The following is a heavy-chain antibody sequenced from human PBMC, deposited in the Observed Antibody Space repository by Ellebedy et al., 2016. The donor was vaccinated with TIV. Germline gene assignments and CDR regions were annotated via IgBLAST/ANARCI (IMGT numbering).Heavy chain of an antibody. CDR2: IYYSGST. CDR1: GGSISSYY. J-gene: IGHJ6*02. V-gene: IGHV4-59*01. Sequence: MPSETLSLTCTVSGGSISSYYWSWIRQPPGKGLEWIGYIYYSGSTNYNSSLKSRVTISVDTSKNQFSLKLSSVTAADTAVYYCARDLRRYYGSGSYSRYYGMDVWGQGTTVTVSS. D-gene: IGHD3-10*01. CDR3: ARDLRRYYGSGSYSRYYGMDV.